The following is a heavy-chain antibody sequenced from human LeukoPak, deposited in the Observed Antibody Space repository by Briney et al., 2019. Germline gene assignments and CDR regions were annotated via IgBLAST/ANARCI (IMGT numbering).Heavy chain of an antibody. CDR1: GGSISSYY. Sequence: SETLSLTCTVSGGSISSYYWGWIRQPPGKGLGWIGSIYYTGSTYYNPSLKSRVTISVDTSKNQFSLKLTSVTAADTAVYYCARLGELLAFDYWGQGTLVTVSS. CDR3: ARLGELLAFDY. CDR2: IYYTGST. D-gene: IGHD1-26*01. V-gene: IGHV4-39*01. J-gene: IGHJ4*02.